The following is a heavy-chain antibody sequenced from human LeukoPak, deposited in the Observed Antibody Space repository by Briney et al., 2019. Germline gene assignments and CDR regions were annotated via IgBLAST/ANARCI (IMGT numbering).Heavy chain of an antibody. CDR3: ARGGDTVTTDLDY. V-gene: IGHV3-48*01. J-gene: IGHJ4*02. D-gene: IGHD4-17*01. Sequence: GRSLRLSCAASGFTFSSYSMNWVRQAPGKGLEWVSYISSSSSTIYYADSVKGRFTISRDNAKNSLYLQMNSLRAEDTAVYYCARGGDTVTTDLDYWGQGTLVTVSS. CDR1: GFTFSSYS. CDR2: ISSSSSTI.